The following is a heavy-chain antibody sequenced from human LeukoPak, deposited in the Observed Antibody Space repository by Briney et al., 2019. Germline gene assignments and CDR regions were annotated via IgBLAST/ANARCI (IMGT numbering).Heavy chain of an antibody. CDR3: ARDVREELPGRY. CDR2: IYSGGST. V-gene: IGHV3-66*02. CDR1: GFTVSINY. J-gene: IGHJ4*02. D-gene: IGHD1-7*01. Sequence: GGSLRLSCAAPGFTVSINYMSWVRQAPGKGLEWVSVIYSGGSTYYADSVKGRFTISRDNSKNTLYLQMNSLRAEDTAVYYCARDVREELPGRYWGQGTLVTVSS.